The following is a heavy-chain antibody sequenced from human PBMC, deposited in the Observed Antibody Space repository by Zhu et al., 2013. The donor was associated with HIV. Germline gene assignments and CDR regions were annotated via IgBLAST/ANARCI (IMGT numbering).Heavy chain of an antibody. CDR1: GYTFTAYY. CDR2: INPYSGGT. CDR3: ARDLRLTAFNYPDGRNYYYAFDI. J-gene: IGHJ3*02. V-gene: IGHV1-2*02. D-gene: IGHD3-22*01. Sequence: QVQLLQSGAEMRKPGASVKLACKTSGYTFTAYYLHWVRLAPGQRLEWMGEINPYSGGTTYAPTFRGRVAMTTDTSTHTVYMELKSLTIDDTAVYFCARDLRLTAFNYPDGRNYYYAFDIWAKGQWSPSLQ.